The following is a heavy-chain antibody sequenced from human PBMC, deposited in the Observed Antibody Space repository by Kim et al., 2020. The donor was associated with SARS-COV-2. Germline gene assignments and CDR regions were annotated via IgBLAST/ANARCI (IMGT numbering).Heavy chain of an antibody. CDR1: GLTFGDYV. D-gene: IGHD2-21*02. CDR3: TRGDSYCGGDCYSSH. V-gene: IGHV3-49*03. Sequence: GGSLRLSCTGFGLTFGDYVMSWFRQAPGKGLEWVGFIRSKAYGGTREYAASVEGRFTISRDDSKSIAYLQMNSLKTEDTAVYYCTRGDSYCGGDCYSSHWGQGTLVTVSS. J-gene: IGHJ4*02. CDR2: IRSKAYGGTR.